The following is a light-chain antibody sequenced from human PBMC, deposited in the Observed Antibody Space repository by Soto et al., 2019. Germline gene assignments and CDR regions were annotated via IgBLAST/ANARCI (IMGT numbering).Light chain of an antibody. J-gene: IGKJ1*01. V-gene: IGKV1-5*01. CDR1: QSGSDR. Sequence: DLQMTPSRCTVFASLGDRPTISRRASQSGSDRLFWYQQKPGKAPKVLISXVSTLESGVPSRFSGSGSGTEFIITISSLQPDDVATYYCHEYTNVWTFGQGTKVDIK. CDR2: XVS. CDR3: HEYTNVWT.